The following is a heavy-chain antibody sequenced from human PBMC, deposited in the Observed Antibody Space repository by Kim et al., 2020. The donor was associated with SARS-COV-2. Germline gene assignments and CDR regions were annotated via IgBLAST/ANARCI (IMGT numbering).Heavy chain of an antibody. Sequence: ASVKVSCKASGYTFTSYDINWVRQATGQGLEWMGWMNPNSGNTGYAQKFQGRVTMTRNTSISTAYMELSSLRSEDTAVYYCARGRGRVVLWFGNNWFDPWGQGTLVTVSS. J-gene: IGHJ5*02. CDR3: ARGRGRVVLWFGNNWFDP. D-gene: IGHD3-10*01. CDR1: GYTFTSYD. V-gene: IGHV1-8*01. CDR2: MNPNSGNT.